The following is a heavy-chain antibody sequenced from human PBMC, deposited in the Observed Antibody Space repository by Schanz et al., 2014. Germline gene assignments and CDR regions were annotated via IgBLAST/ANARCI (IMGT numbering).Heavy chain of an antibody. Sequence: QVQLEQSGAEVKKPGASVKVSCKTSGYSFSDYGITWVRQAPGQGLEWMGWINPNSGDTNYAQKFQGWVTMTRDTSISTAYMEVSRLKSDDTAVYYCARLSVAGRPHVNYWYFDLWGRGTLVTVSA. CDR3: ARLSVAGRPHVNYWYFDL. CDR2: INPNSGDT. CDR1: GYSFSDYG. V-gene: IGHV1-2*04. D-gene: IGHD6-19*01. J-gene: IGHJ2*01.